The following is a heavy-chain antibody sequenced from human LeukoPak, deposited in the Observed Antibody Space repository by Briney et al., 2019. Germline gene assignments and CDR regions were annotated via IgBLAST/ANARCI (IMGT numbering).Heavy chain of an antibody. Sequence: SETLSLTCTVSGGSISSSSYYWGWIRQPPGKGLEWIGSIYYSGSTYYNPSLKSRVTISVDTSKNQFSLKLSSVTAADTAVYYCARDWNAKYDYVWGSHNWFDPWGQGTLVTVSS. J-gene: IGHJ5*02. V-gene: IGHV4-39*07. CDR3: ARDWNAKYDYVWGSHNWFDP. CDR1: GGSISSSSYY. D-gene: IGHD3-16*01. CDR2: IYYSGST.